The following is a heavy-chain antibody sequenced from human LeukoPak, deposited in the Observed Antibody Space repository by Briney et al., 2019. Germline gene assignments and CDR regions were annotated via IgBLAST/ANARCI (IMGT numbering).Heavy chain of an antibody. J-gene: IGHJ6*03. CDR1: GFTFSNFY. D-gene: IGHD3-10*01. V-gene: IGHV3-30*04. CDR2: MSYDGRTG. CDR3: ARDSYGMDL. Sequence: GRSLRLSCEASGFTFSNFYMHWARQAPGKGLEWVAVMSYDGRTGHHADSVKSRFTISRDNSKNTLYLQMNSLRIDDTAIYYCARDSYGMDLWGKGTTVTVSS.